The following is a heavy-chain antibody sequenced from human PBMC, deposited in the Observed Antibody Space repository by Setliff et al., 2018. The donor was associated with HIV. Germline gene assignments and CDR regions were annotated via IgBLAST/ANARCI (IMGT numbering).Heavy chain of an antibody. Sequence: ETLSLTCTVSGGSINSRSYYWGWIRQSPGKGLEWIGNIYHTGSSYYNPSLKSRVTISVDTSKNQFSLKLNSVTAADTAVYYCARDLTGASYFDYWGQGTLVTVSS. CDR1: GGSINSRSYY. V-gene: IGHV4-39*07. D-gene: IGHD7-27*01. CDR3: ARDLTGASYFDY. J-gene: IGHJ4*02. CDR2: IYHTGSS.